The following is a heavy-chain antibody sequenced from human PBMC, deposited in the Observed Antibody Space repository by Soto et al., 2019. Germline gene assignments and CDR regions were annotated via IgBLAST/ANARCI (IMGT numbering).Heavy chain of an antibody. Sequence: QVQLQESGPGLVKPSQTLSLTCTVSGDPISSGVYYWTWIRQYPGKGLEWIGYIYHSGSTYYNPSLRTRVARSVYTPKNQFSLNLNSVTAADTAVYYCARDRTYYVSGNYYFDYWGQGTLVTVSS. CDR2: IYHSGST. J-gene: IGHJ4*02. CDR3: ARDRTYYVSGNYYFDY. D-gene: IGHD3-10*01. V-gene: IGHV4-31*03. CDR1: GDPISSGVYY.